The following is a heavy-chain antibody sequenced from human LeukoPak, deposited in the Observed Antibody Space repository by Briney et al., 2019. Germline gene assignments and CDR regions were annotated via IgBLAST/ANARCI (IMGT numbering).Heavy chain of an antibody. D-gene: IGHD4-17*01. CDR2: IWNDGSHE. CDR1: GFTFSSFG. V-gene: IGHV3-33*06. Sequence: PGGSLRLSCAASGFTFSSFGMHWVRQAPGRGLEWVAVIWNDGSHEYYADSEKGRFTISRDNSRTTVSLQMKSLRAEDTAVYYCAKDATEYGDSHFDCWGQGSLVTVSS. J-gene: IGHJ4*02. CDR3: AKDATEYGDSHFDC.